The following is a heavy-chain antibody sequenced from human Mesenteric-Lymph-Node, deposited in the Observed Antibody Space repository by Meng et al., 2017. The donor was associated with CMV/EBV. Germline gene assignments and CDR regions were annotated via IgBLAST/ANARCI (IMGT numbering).Heavy chain of an antibody. Sequence: GGSLRLSCAASGFTFSSYSMNWARQAPGKGLEWVSSISSSSSYIYYADSVKGRFTISRDNAKNSLYLQMNSLRAEDTAVYYCASYDFWSGNSPPADFWGRGTLVTVSS. CDR3: ASYDFWSGNSPPADF. J-gene: IGHJ4*02. CDR2: ISSSSSYI. D-gene: IGHD3-3*01. V-gene: IGHV3-21*01. CDR1: GFTFSSYS.